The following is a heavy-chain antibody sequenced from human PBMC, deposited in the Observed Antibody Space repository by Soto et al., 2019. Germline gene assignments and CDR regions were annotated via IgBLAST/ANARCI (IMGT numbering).Heavy chain of an antibody. J-gene: IGHJ6*02. CDR3: ARGVYYYGSGSYYISFGYYYYGMDV. CDR2: IYYSGST. CDR1: GDSISSYY. V-gene: IGHV4-59*01. D-gene: IGHD3-10*01. Sequence: SETLSLTCTVSGDSISSYYWSWIRQPPGKGLEWIGYIYYSGSTNYNPSLKSRVTISVDTSKNQFSLKLSSVTAADTAVYYCARGVYYYGSGSYYISFGYYYYGMDVWGQGTTVTVSS.